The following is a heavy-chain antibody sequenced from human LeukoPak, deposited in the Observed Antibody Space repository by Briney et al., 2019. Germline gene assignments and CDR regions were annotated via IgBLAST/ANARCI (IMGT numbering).Heavy chain of an antibody. V-gene: IGHV3-48*01. CDR1: GFTFTTSG. Sequence: GGSLRLSCAASGFTFTTSGMNWVRQAPGKGLEWVSYISNTGSTINYADSVKGRFTISRDNAKNPLYLQMNSLRAEDTAVYYCARLSRLLGGNWFDPWGQGTLVTVSS. CDR3: ARLSRLLGGNWFDP. D-gene: IGHD2-8*02. J-gene: IGHJ5*02. CDR2: ISNTGSTI.